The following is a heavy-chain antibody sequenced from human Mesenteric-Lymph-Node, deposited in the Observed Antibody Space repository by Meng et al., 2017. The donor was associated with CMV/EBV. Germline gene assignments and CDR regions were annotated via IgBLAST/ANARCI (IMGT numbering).Heavy chain of an antibody. Sequence: ASVKVSCKASGYTFASYGISWVRQAPGQGLEWMGWINPNTGDPNYAQKFQGRVTMTRDTSITTAYMDLSRLRYDDTAVYYCARATHISGTYTYDSWGQGTLVTVSS. V-gene: IGHV1-2*02. CDR2: INPNTGDP. D-gene: IGHD1-26*01. CDR1: GYTFASYG. J-gene: IGHJ4*02. CDR3: ARATHISGTYTYDS.